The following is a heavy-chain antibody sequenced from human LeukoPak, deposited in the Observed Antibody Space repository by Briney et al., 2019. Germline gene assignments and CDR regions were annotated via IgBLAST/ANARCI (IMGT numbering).Heavy chain of an antibody. D-gene: IGHD3-9*01. CDR1: GASINSSGYY. J-gene: IGHJ4*02. Sequence: SETLSLTCTGSGASINSSGYYWGWIRQPPGKGLEWIGSHYYSGSTYYNPSLKSRVTISVDTSKNHFSLKLNSVTAADTAVYYCARHRAGYHLHWWGQGTLVTVSS. V-gene: IGHV4-39*01. CDR3: ARHRAGYHLHW. CDR2: HYYSGST.